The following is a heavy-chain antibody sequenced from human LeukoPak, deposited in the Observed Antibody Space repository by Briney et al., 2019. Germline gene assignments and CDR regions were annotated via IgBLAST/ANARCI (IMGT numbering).Heavy chain of an antibody. D-gene: IGHD5-12*01. Sequence: PGGSLRLTCAASGITFSRYGMHWVRQAPGKGLEWVTFIRYDGSIKYYADSVKGRFTMSRNNSKNTLFLQMNSLRAEDTAVYYCAKEGGASRFDYWGQGTLVTVSS. J-gene: IGHJ4*02. CDR2: IRYDGSIK. CDR3: AKEGGASRFDY. V-gene: IGHV3-30*02. CDR1: GITFSRYG.